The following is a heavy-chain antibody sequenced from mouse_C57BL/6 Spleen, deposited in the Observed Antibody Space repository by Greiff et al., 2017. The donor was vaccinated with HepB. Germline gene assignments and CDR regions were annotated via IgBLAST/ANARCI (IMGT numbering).Heavy chain of an antibody. J-gene: IGHJ2*01. V-gene: IGHV1-22*01. CDR2: INPNNGGT. CDR3: ASLTTVFYYFDY. Sequence: EVQLQQSGPELVKPGASVKMSCKASGYTFTDYNMHWVKQSHGKSLEWIGYINPNNGGTSYNQKFKGKATLTVNKSSSTAYMELRSLTSEDSAVYYCASLTTVFYYFDYWGQGTTLTVSS. D-gene: IGHD1-1*01. CDR1: GYTFTDYN.